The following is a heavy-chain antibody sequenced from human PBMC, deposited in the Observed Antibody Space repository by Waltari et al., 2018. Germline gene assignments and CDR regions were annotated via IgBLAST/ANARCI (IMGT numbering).Heavy chain of an antibody. D-gene: IGHD6-13*01. Sequence: EVQLVESGGNLVQPGGSLRLSCAASGFTFTSTWMHWVRQAPGKGLVWVSRINSDGSNTRYADSVKGRFTISRDNAKNTLYLEMNSLRAEDTAVYFCAGGPQSGASSAWYGWFDPWGQGTLVTVSS. J-gene: IGHJ5*02. CDR2: INSDGSNT. CDR3: AGGPQSGASSAWYGWFDP. V-gene: IGHV3-74*01. CDR1: GFTFTSTW.